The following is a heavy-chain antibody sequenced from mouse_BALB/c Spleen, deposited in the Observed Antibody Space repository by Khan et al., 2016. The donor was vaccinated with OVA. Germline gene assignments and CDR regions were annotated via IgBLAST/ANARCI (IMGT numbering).Heavy chain of an antibody. J-gene: IGHJ2*01. D-gene: IGHD1-1*01. CDR1: GYSITSNYA. CDR3: ARGNYHRYYFDY. V-gene: IGHV3-2*02. CDR2: ISYSDST. Sequence: EVQLVESGPGLVKPSQSLSLTCTVTGYSITSNYAWNWIRQFPGNKLEWMGYISYSDSTSYNPSLKSRISITRDTSQTQFFLQLNSVTTEDTATYDCARGNYHRYYFDYWGQGTTLTVSS.